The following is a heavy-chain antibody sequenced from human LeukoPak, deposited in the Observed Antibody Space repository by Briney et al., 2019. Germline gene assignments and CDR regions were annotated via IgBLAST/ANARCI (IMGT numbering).Heavy chain of an antibody. Sequence: GRSLRLSCSASGFTFSSYAMHWVRQAPGKGLEWVALISFDGRNRYYADSVKGRFTISRDNSKNTLYVQMNSLRGEDTSVYYCVRPRGIAAAGIFGAFDYWGQGILVTVSS. J-gene: IGHJ4*02. CDR2: ISFDGRNR. V-gene: IGHV3-30*04. CDR1: GFTFSSYA. D-gene: IGHD6-13*01. CDR3: VRPRGIAAAGIFGAFDY.